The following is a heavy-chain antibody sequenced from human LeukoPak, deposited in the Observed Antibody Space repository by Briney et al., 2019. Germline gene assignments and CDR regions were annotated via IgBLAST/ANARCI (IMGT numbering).Heavy chain of an antibody. V-gene: IGHV3-23*01. CDR2: ISGSGGST. CDR1: GCTFSSSA. D-gene: IGHD3-9*01. Sequence: PGESLRLSCAASGCTFSSSAMSWVLQAPGKGLEWISAISGSGGSTYYADSVQGRFTISRDNSKNTLYLQMNSLRAEDTAVFFFQAEDGIRDFDWVELGFDPWGQGTLVTVSS. CDR3: QAEDGIRDFDWVELGFDP. J-gene: IGHJ5*02.